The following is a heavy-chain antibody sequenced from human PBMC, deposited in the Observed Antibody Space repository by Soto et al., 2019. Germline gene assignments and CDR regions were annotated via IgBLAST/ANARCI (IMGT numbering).Heavy chain of an antibody. CDR1: GGSISSGGYY. CDR3: ARDVYGSSGYGMDV. V-gene: IGHV4-31*03. Sequence: SETLSLTCTVSGGSISSGGYYWSWIRQHPGKGLEWIGHIYYSGSTYYNPSLKSRVTISVDTSKNQFSLKLSSVTAADTAVYYCARDVYGSSGYGMDVWGQGTTVTVSS. CDR2: IYYSGST. D-gene: IGHD3-10*01. J-gene: IGHJ6*02.